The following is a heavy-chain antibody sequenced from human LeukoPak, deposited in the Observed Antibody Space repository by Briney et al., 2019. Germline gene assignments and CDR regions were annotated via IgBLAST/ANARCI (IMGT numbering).Heavy chain of an antibody. D-gene: IGHD4-17*01. Sequence: PSETLSLTCTVSGGSISTSNYYWGWIRQPPGKGLEWIGNIFYSGSTYYSPSLRSRVTISLDTSRNQFSLKLNSVTAADTAVYYCARVVTTYEYYFDYWGQGTLVTVSS. V-gene: IGHV4-39*07. J-gene: IGHJ4*02. CDR3: ARVVTTYEYYFDY. CDR1: GGSISTSNYY. CDR2: IFYSGST.